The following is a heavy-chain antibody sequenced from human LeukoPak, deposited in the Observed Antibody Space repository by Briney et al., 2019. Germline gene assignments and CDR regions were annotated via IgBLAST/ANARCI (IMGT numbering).Heavy chain of an antibody. D-gene: IGHD5-12*01. V-gene: IGHV4-39*01. CDR3: VRHDGRGGATMGAFDS. CDR2: VYYGRIT. Sequence: KTSETLSLTCTVSAGSFISSSHHWGWIRQSPGKGLEWIGTVYYGRITYYNPSLDGRVTISLDTSANHFSLQLNSVTAADTAVYYCVRHDGRGGATMGAFDSWGQGSLVTVSS. J-gene: IGHJ5*01. CDR1: AGSFISSSHH.